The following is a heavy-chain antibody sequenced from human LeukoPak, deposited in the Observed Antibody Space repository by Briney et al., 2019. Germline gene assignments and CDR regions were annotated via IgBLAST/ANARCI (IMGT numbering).Heavy chain of an antibody. Sequence: GGSLRLSCAASGFTFSSNYMSWVRQAPGKGLEWVSAISGSGGSTYYADSVKGRFTISRDNSKNTLYLQMNSLRAEDTAVYYCAKVTYYDFWSGYYVSFDYWGQGTLVTVSS. V-gene: IGHV3-23*01. CDR1: GFTFSSNY. CDR2: ISGSGGST. D-gene: IGHD3-3*01. J-gene: IGHJ4*02. CDR3: AKVTYYDFWSGYYVSFDY.